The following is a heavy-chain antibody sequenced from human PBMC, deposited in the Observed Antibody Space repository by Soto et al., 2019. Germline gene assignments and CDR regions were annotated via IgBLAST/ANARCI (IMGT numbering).Heavy chain of an antibody. CDR1: GGSISSGGYY. D-gene: IGHD3-22*01. V-gene: IGHV4-61*08. J-gene: IGHJ5*02. CDR3: ERLGGYYQALDT. Sequence: PSETLSLTCTVSGGSISSGGYYWSWIRQPPGKGLEWIGYIYYTGTTRYNPSLKSRVTTSVDTSKNQFSLKLSSVTAADTAVYYCERLGGYYQALDTWGQGTLVTVSS. CDR2: IYYTGTT.